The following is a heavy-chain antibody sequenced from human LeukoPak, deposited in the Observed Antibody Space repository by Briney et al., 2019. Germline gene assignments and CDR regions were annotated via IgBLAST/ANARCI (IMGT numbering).Heavy chain of an antibody. CDR2: ISPYNGNT. J-gene: IGHJ5*02. CDR1: GYTFTSYG. CDR3: ARGADIVVVPAASNWFDP. Sequence: GASVKVSCKASGYTFTSYGISWVRQTPGQGLEWMGWISPYNGNTNYAQKLQGRVTMTTDTSTSTVYMELRSLRSDDTAVYYCARGADIVVVPAASNWFDPWGQGTLVTVSS. D-gene: IGHD2-2*01. V-gene: IGHV1-18*01.